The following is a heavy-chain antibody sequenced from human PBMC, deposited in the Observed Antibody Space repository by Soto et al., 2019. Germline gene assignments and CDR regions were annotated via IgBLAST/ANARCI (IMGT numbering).Heavy chain of an antibody. Sequence: GGSLRLSCAASGFTFSSYAMSWVRQAPGKGLEWVSAISGSGGSTYYADSVKGRFTISRDNSKNTLYLQMNSLRAEDTAVYYCANLDIVVVVAAPNYWGQGTLVTVSS. J-gene: IGHJ4*02. V-gene: IGHV3-23*01. D-gene: IGHD2-15*01. CDR1: GFTFSSYA. CDR3: ANLDIVVVVAAPNY. CDR2: ISGSGGST.